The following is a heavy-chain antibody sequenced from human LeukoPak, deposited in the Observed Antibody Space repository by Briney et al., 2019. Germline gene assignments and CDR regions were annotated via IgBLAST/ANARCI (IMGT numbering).Heavy chain of an antibody. V-gene: IGHV1-2*02. CDR1: GYTFTDYY. J-gene: IGHJ5*02. D-gene: IGHD6-13*01. CDR3: ARMRKQQPFDP. CDR2: INPDTGGS. Sequence: ASVKVSCKTSGYTFTDYYLHWVRQAPGQGLEWMGWINPDTGGSFSAQKFQGRVTMTRDTSISTAYMELSRLRSDDTAVYYCARMRKQQPFDPWGQGTLVTVSS.